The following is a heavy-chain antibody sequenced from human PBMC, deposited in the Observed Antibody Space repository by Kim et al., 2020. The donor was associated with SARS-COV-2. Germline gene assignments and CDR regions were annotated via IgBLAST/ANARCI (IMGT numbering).Heavy chain of an antibody. V-gene: IGHV3-30*04. CDR2: ISYDGSNK. Sequence: GGSLRLSCAASGFTFSSYAMHWVRQAPGKGLEWVAVISYDGSNKYYADSVKGRFTISRDTSKNTLYLQMNSLRAEDTAVYYCARDRAPIFVGYFDYWGEG. D-gene: IGHD3-9*01. J-gene: IGHJ4*02. CDR3: ARDRAPIFVGYFDY. CDR1: GFTFSSYA.